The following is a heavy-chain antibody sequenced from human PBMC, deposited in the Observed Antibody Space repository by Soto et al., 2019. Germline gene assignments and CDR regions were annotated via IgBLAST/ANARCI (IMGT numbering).Heavy chain of an antibody. CDR2: IYPGDSDT. D-gene: IGHD3-22*01. J-gene: IGHJ4*02. Sequence: LGESLKISCKASGYSFSTYWIGWVRQMPGKGLQWMGIIYPGDSDTRYSPSFQGQVTISADKSISTAYLQWSSLKASDTAMYYCARITTYYYDSSGYYPRDPLDYWGQGALVTVSS. CDR3: ARITTYYYDSSGYYPRDPLDY. CDR1: GYSFSTYW. V-gene: IGHV5-51*01.